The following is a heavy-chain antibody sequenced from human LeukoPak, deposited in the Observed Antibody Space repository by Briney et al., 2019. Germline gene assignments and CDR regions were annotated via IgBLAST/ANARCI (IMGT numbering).Heavy chain of an antibody. J-gene: IGHJ5*02. CDR3: ASDLVDP. CDR1: GFTFSSYA. Sequence: GRSLRLSCAASGFTFSSYAMNWGRQAPGKRLEWISYINTRVSTTYYAASVKGRFTISRDNAKNSLYLQMNSLRAEDTAVYYCASDLVDPWGEGTLATVSS. V-gene: IGHV3-48*03. D-gene: IGHD2-8*02. CDR2: INTRVSTT.